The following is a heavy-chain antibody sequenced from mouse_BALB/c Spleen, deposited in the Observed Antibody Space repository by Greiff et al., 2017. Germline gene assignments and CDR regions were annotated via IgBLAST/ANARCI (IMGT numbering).Heavy chain of an antibody. CDR1: GFTFSSYG. CDR2: ISSGGSYT. V-gene: IGHV5-6*02. J-gene: IGHJ1*01. CDR3: ARESYGRSAGHFDV. Sequence: EVKLVESGGDLVKPGGSLKLSCAASGFTFSSYGMSWVRQTPDKRLEWVATISSGGSYTYYPDSVKGRFTISRDNAKNTLYLQMSSLKSEDTAMYYCARESYGRSAGHFDVGRGGTAVTVST. D-gene: IGHD1-1*01.